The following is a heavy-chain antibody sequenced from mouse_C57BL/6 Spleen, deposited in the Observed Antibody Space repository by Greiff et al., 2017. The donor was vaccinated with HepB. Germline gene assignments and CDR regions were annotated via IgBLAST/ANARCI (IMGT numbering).Heavy chain of an antibody. V-gene: IGHV1-82*01. CDR1: GYAFSSSW. D-gene: IGHD1-1*01. CDR3: ARSPYYYGSSPYYAMDY. Sequence: QVQLQQSGPELVKPGASVKISCKASGYAFSSSWLNWVKQRPGTGLEWIGRIYPGAGDTNYNGKFKGKATLTADQSSSTAYLQLSSLTSEDSAVYCCARSPYYYGSSPYYAMDYWGQGTSVTVSS. CDR2: IYPGAGDT. J-gene: IGHJ4*01.